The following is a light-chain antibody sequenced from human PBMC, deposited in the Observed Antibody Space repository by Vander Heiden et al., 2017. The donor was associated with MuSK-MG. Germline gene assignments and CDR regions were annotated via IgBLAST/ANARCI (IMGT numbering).Light chain of an antibody. CDR3: LLDDGGAWV. Sequence: QPVVTQAPSPTASRPGTPTLTCASSTRAVTSGYYPNWFQQKPGQAPRALSYSTSNKHSWTPARFSGSLLGGKAALTLSGVQPEDEAEYYCLLDDGGAWVFGGGTKLTVL. CDR1: TRAVTSGYY. J-gene: IGLJ3*02. CDR2: STS. V-gene: IGLV7-43*01.